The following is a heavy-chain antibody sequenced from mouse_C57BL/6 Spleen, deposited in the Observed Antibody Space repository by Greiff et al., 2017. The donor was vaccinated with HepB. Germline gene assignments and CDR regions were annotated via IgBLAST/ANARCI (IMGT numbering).Heavy chain of an antibody. CDR1: GYTFTSYW. J-gene: IGHJ1*03. V-gene: IGHV1-55*01. CDR2: IYPGSGST. Sequence: QVQLKQPGAELVKPGASVKMSCKASGYTFTSYWITWVKQRPGQGLEWIGDIYPGSGSTNYNEKFKSKATLTVDTSSSTAYMQLSSLTSEDSAVYYCAREDYGSSYPYWYFDVWGTGTTVTVSS. D-gene: IGHD1-1*01. CDR3: AREDYGSSYPYWYFDV.